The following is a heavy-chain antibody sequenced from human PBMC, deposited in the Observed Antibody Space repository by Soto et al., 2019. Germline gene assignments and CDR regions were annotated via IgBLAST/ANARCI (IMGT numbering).Heavy chain of an antibody. D-gene: IGHD3-16*02. V-gene: IGHV3-48*03. CDR2: ITTSGSTI. CDR1: GFTFSSYE. CDR3: ARGNSPVNVY. Sequence: GGSLRLSCAASGFTFSSYEMNWVRQAPGKGLEWVSYITTSGSTIYYADSVKGRFTISRDNAKNLLYPQMNSLRAEDTAVYYCARGNSPVNVYWGQGTLVTVSS. J-gene: IGHJ4*02.